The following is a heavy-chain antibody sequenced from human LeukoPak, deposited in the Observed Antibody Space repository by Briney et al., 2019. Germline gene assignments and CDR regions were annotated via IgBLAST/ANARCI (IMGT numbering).Heavy chain of an antibody. CDR2: IYYSEST. CDR1: GGSISSYY. CDR3: ARVRTAVTPYFDY. J-gene: IGHJ4*02. Sequence: SETLSLTCTVSGGSISSYYWSWIRQPPGKGLEWIGYIYYSESTNYNPSLTSRVTISVDTSKNQFSLKLSSVTAADTAVYYCARVRTAVTPYFDYWGQGTLVTVSS. V-gene: IGHV4-59*01. D-gene: IGHD4-23*01.